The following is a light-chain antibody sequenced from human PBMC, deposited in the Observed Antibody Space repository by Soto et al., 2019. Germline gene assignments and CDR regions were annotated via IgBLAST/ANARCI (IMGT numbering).Light chain of an antibody. CDR3: SAYTARSTLV. Sequence: QSALTQPASVSGSPGQSITISCTGTSSDVGGYNYVSWYQQHPGKAPKLMIYEVSNRPSGVSNRFSCSKSGNTASLTISGLQSEDEGDYYCSAYTARSTLVFGGGTKLTVL. CDR2: EVS. V-gene: IGLV2-14*01. J-gene: IGLJ3*02. CDR1: SSDVGGYNY.